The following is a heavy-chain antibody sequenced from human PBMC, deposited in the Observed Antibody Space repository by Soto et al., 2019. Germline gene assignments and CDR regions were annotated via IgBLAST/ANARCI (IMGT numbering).Heavy chain of an antibody. J-gene: IGHJ6*02. Sequence: QVQLVQSGAEVKKPGSSVKVSCKASGGTFSSYAISWVRQAPGQGLEWMGGIIPIFGTANYAQKFQGRVTITADKSTSKAYMELSSLRSEDTAVYYCARRRLAAGTELPAYYYYGMDVWGQGTTVTVSS. CDR2: IIPIFGTA. CDR1: GGTFSSYA. CDR3: ARRRLAAGTELPAYYYYGMDV. D-gene: IGHD6-13*01. V-gene: IGHV1-69*06.